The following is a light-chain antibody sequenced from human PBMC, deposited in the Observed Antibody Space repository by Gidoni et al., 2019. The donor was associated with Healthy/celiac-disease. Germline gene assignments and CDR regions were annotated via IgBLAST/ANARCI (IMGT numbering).Light chain of an antibody. CDR2: QDS. V-gene: IGLV3-1*01. Sequence: SYELTQPPSVSASPGQTASITCPGDKLGDKYACWYQQKPGQSPVLVIYQDSKRPSGIPERFSGSNSGNTATLTISGTQAMDEADYYCQAWDSSTLFGGGTKLTVL. J-gene: IGLJ2*01. CDR1: KLGDKY. CDR3: QAWDSSTL.